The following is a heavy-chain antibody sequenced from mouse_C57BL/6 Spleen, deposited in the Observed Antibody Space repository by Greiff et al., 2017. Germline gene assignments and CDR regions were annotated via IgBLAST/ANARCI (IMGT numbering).Heavy chain of an antibody. CDR2: ISSGSSTI. Sequence: EVQGVESGGGLVKPGGSLKLSCAASGFTFSDYGMHWVRQAPEKGLEWVAYISSGSSTIYYADTVKGRFTISRDNAKNTLFLQMTSLRSEDTAMYYCARGDWDGYWYFDVWGTGTTVTVSS. J-gene: IGHJ1*03. CDR1: GFTFSDYG. CDR3: ARGDWDGYWYFDV. D-gene: IGHD4-1*01. V-gene: IGHV5-17*01.